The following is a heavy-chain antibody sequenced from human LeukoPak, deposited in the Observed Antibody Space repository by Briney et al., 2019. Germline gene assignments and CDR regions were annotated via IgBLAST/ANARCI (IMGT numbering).Heavy chain of an antibody. Sequence: SETLSLTCTVSGDSISSGDYYWSWACQHPGKGLEWIGYINYSGTTYYNPSLTSRVTISVDTSKNQFSLKLSSVTAADTAVYYCARTYCRGGTGYSWDYWGQGTLVTVPS. D-gene: IGHD2-15*01. J-gene: IGHJ4*02. CDR3: ARTYCRGGTGYSWDY. CDR2: INYSGTT. CDR1: GDSISSGDYY. V-gene: IGHV4-31*03.